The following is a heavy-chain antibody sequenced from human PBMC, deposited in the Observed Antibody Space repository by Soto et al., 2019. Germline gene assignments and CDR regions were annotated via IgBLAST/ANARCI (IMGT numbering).Heavy chain of an antibody. V-gene: IGHV3-33*01. D-gene: IGHD5-18*01. Sequence: QVQLVESGGGVVQPGRSLRLSCAASGFTFSSYGMHWVRQAPGKGLEWVAVIWYDGSNKYYADSVKGRFTISRDNSKNTLYLQMNSLRAEDTAVYYCAREDPAMVRLYNWFDPWGQGTLVTVSS. CDR1: GFTFSSYG. CDR2: IWYDGSNK. CDR3: AREDPAMVRLYNWFDP. J-gene: IGHJ5*02.